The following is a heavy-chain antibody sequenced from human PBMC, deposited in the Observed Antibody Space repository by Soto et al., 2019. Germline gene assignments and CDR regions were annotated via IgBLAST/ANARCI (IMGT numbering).Heavy chain of an antibody. Sequence: PSETLSLTCAVYGGSFSGYYWSWIRQPPGKGLEWIGEINHSGSTNYNPSLKSRVTISVDTSKNQFSLKLSSVTAADTAVYYCAGCIAVAGRRSYYYYGMDVWGQGTTVTVSS. CDR3: AGCIAVAGRRSYYYYGMDV. CDR1: GGSFSGYY. D-gene: IGHD6-19*01. CDR2: INHSGST. V-gene: IGHV4-34*01. J-gene: IGHJ6*02.